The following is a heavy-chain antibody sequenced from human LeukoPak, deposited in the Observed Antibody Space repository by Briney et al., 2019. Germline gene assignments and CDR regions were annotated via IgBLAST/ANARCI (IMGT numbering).Heavy chain of an antibody. V-gene: IGHV1-18*01. CDR1: GNTFTSYD. D-gene: IGHD1-7*01. Sequence: GASVKVSCKASGNTFTSYDINWVRQATGQGLECMGWISAYNGNTIYAQKFQGRVTMTTDTSTRTAYMELRSLRSDDTAVYYCARGGDENWNYGRALDYWGQGTLVTVSS. J-gene: IGHJ4*02. CDR2: ISAYNGNT. CDR3: ARGGDENWNYGRALDY.